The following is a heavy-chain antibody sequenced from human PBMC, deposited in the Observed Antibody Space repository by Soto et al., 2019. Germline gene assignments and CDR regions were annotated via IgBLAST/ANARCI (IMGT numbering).Heavy chain of an antibody. CDR1: GFTFSNHG. V-gene: IGHV3-33*01. J-gene: IGHJ5*02. D-gene: IGHD3-10*01. CDR2: IWYDGSNK. Sequence: VGSLRLSCAASGFTFSNHGMHWVRQAPGKGLEWVAVIWYDGSNKYYAESVRGRFTISKDNSKNTLYLQMNSLRAEDTSVYYCARDLGHFHGSGSYYSPWGQGTLVTVSS. CDR3: ARDLGHFHGSGSYYSP.